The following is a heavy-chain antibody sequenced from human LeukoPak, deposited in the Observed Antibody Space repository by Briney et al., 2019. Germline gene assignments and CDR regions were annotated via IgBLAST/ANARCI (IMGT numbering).Heavy chain of an antibody. CDR2: IKQDGSEK. Sequence: GGPLRLSCAASGFTFSSYWMSWVRQAPGKGLEWVANIKQDGSEKYYVDSVKGRFTISRDNANNFLYLQMNSLRAEDTAVYYCATETNGRHYDYWGQGTLLTVSS. V-gene: IGHV3-7*01. J-gene: IGHJ4*02. CDR3: ATETNGRHYDY. D-gene: IGHD1-14*01. CDR1: GFTFSSYW.